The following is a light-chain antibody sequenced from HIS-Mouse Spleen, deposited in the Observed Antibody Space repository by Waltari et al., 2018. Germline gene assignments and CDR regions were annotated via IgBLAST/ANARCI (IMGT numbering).Light chain of an antibody. V-gene: IGLV2-23*03. J-gene: IGLJ2*01. CDR3: CSYAGSSTFVV. CDR2: EGS. CDR1: SSDVGSYNL. Sequence: QSALTQPASVSGSPGQSITISCTGTSSDVGSYNLVSWYQQHPGKAPKLMIYEGSKRPLGGSNCFSGSKSGNTASLTIAGLQAEDEADYYCCSYAGSSTFVVFGGGTKLTVL.